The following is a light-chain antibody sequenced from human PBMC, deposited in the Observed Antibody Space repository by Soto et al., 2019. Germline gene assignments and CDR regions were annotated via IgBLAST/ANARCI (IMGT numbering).Light chain of an antibody. CDR3: SSYRSSSSPVV. Sequence: QSALTQPAAVSGSPGQAITISCTGTSSDIGDYDYVSWYQQHPGKAPKLIIYDVGNRPSGVSDRFSGSKSGNTASLTISGLQAEDEADYYCSSYRSSSSPVVFGGGTNLTVL. J-gene: IGLJ2*01. V-gene: IGLV2-14*01. CDR1: SSDIGDYDY. CDR2: DVG.